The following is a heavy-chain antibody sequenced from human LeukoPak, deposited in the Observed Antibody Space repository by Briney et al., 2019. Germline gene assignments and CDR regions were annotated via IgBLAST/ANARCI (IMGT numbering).Heavy chain of an antibody. J-gene: IGHJ4*02. D-gene: IGHD2-2*01. CDR3: ARDSFSSYCSSTSCSSFDY. V-gene: IGHV4-30-4*08. CDR2: IYYSGST. CDR1: GGPISSGDYY. Sequence: SETLSLTCTVSGGPISSGDYYWSWIRQPPGKGLECNVYIYYSGSTYYNPSLKSRVTISVDTSKNQFSLKLSSVTAADTAVYYCARDSFSSYCSSTSCSSFDYWGQGTLVTVSS.